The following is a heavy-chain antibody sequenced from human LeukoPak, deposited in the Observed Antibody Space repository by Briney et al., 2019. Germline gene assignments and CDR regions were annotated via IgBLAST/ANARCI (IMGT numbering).Heavy chain of an antibody. J-gene: IGHJ4*02. D-gene: IGHD3-3*01. Sequence: GGSLRLSCAASGFTFSSYAMSWVRQAPGKGLEWVSAISGSGGSTYYADSVKGRFTISRDNSKNTLYLQMNSLRAEDTAVYYCATARRVTIFGVVNYFDYWGQGTLVTVSS. V-gene: IGHV3-23*01. CDR3: ATARRVTIFGVVNYFDY. CDR2: ISGSGGST. CDR1: GFTFSSYA.